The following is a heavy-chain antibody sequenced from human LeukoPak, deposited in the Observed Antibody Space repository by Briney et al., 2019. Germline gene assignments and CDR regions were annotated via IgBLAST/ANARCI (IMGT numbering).Heavy chain of an antibody. Sequence: SETLSLTCTVSGGSISSYYWSWIRQPPGKGLECIGYIYYSGSTNYNPSLKSRVTISVDTSKNQFSLKLSSVTAADTAVYYCARGKMVYATVRWFDPWGQGTLVTVSS. J-gene: IGHJ5*02. CDR1: GGSISSYY. V-gene: IGHV4-59*01. CDR3: ARGKMVYATVRWFDP. CDR2: IYYSGST. D-gene: IGHD2-8*01.